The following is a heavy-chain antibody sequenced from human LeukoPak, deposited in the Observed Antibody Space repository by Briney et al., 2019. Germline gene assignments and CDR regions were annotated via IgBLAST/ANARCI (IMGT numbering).Heavy chain of an antibody. CDR1: GYGFTGYY. CDR3: ARDLEYSYGYVYYMDV. CDR2: INPNSGGT. J-gene: IGHJ6*03. V-gene: IGHV1-2*02. D-gene: IGHD5-18*01. Sequence: ASVKISCKASGYGFTGYYMHWVRQAPGQGLEWVGWINPNSGGTNYAQKFQGTVTMTRDTSISTAYMELSRLRSDDTAVYYCARDLEYSYGYVYYMDVRGKGTTVTISS.